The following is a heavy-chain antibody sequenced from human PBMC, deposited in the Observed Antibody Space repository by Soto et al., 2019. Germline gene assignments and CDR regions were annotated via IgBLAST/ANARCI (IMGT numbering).Heavy chain of an antibody. D-gene: IGHD4-4*01. CDR3: ARWAGADYTDY. J-gene: IGHJ4*02. Sequence: SETLSLTCTVSGGSISRYYWSWIRQPPGKGLEWIGFIYYSGITNYNPSLKSRVTISEDTSKNQFSLKMTSVTAADTALYYCARWAGADYTDYSGQGTLVTVST. V-gene: IGHV4-59*08. CDR1: GGSISRYY. CDR2: IYYSGIT.